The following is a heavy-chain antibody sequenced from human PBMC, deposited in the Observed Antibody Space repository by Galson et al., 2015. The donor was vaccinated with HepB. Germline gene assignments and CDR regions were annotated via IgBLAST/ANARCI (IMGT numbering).Heavy chain of an antibody. V-gene: IGHV4-59*02. D-gene: IGHD5-24*01. J-gene: IGHJ4*02. CDR2: VYYGGTT. CDR1: GGSVSTYY. Sequence: SETLSLTCTVSGGSVSTYYWSWIRQPPGKGLEWIGYVYYGGTTNYNFTLRSRASISIDTSKNQFSLKLRSVTAADTATYYCAGLRDAYNFFDYWGRGTQVAVSS. CDR3: AGLRDAYNFFDY.